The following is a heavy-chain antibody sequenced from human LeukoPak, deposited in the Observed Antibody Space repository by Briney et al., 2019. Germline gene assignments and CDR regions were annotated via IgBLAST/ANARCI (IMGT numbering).Heavy chain of an antibody. V-gene: IGHV3-48*02. J-gene: IGHJ4*02. D-gene: IGHD5/OR15-5a*01. Sequence: GGSLRLSCAASGFTFSSYNMNWVRQAPGKGLEWVSYISSSSSTMYYADSVKGRFTISRDNAKKSLYLQMNSLRDEDTAVYYCGLRIDYWGRGMLVTVSS. CDR2: ISSSSSTM. CDR3: GLRIDY. CDR1: GFTFSSYN.